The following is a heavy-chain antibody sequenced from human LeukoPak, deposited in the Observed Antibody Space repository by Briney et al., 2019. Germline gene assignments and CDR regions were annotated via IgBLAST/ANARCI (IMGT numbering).Heavy chain of an antibody. V-gene: IGHV4-59*01. J-gene: IGHJ6*02. CDR2: IYYSGST. CDR3: ARVQGAAWYYYGMDV. CDR1: GGSISSYY. D-gene: IGHD6-25*01. Sequence: SETLSLTCTVSGGSISSYYWSWIRQPPVKGLEWIGYIYYSGSTNYNPSLKSRVTISVDTSKNQFSLKLSSVTAADTAVYYCARVQGAAWYYYGMDVWGQGTAVTVSS.